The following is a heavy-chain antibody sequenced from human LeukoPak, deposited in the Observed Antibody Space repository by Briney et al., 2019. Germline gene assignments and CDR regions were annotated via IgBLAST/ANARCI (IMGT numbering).Heavy chain of an antibody. V-gene: IGHV1-18*01. D-gene: IGHD3-22*01. J-gene: IGHJ3*02. CDR2: ISAYNGNT. Sequence: GASVKVSCTASGYTFTSYGISWVRQAPGQGLEWMGWISAYNGNTNYAQKLQGRVTMTTDTSTSTAYMELRSLRSDDTAVYYCARDATMIVVVSRNALDAFDIWGQGTMVTVSS. CDR3: ARDATMIVVVSRNALDAFDI. CDR1: GYTFTSYG.